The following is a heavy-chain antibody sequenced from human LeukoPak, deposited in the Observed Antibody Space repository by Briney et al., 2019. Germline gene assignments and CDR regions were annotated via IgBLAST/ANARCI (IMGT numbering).Heavy chain of an antibody. CDR3: AGGEPYVY. D-gene: IGHD1-14*01. CDR1: GFTFNSYA. CDR2: IWYDGSNK. V-gene: IGHV3-33*08. Sequence: GGSLRLSCTASGFTFNSYAMHWVRQAPGKGLEWVAIIWYDGSNKYYADSVRGRFTISRDNSKNTLYLQMNSLRVEDTAMYHCAGGEPYVYWGQGTLVTVSS. J-gene: IGHJ4*02.